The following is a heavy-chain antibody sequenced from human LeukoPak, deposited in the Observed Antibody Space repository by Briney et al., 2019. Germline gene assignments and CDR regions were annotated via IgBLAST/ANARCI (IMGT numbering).Heavy chain of an antibody. CDR2: INQDGSEK. J-gene: IGHJ4*02. CDR3: ARDRQSGSYYPPGSFDY. D-gene: IGHD1-26*01. CDR1: GFTFTNYW. Sequence: GGSLRLSCAASGFTFTNYWMTWVRQAPGKGLEWVANINQDGSEKYYVDFLKGRFTISRDDAKNSVYLQMNRLRAEDTAVYYCARDRQSGSYYPPGSFDYWGQGTLVTVSS. V-gene: IGHV3-7*04.